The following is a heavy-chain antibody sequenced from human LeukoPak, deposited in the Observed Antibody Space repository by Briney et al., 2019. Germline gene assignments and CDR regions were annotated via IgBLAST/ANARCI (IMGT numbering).Heavy chain of an antibody. D-gene: IGHD2-2*01. Sequence: ASVKVSCKASGGTFSSYAISWVRQAPGQGLEWMGGIIPIFGTANYAQKFQGRVTITADESTSTAYMELSSLRSEDTAMYYCARNAVPDRPFSGMDVWGKGTTVTVSS. J-gene: IGHJ6*04. CDR3: ARNAVPDRPFSGMDV. V-gene: IGHV1-69*01. CDR1: GGTFSSYA. CDR2: IIPIFGTA.